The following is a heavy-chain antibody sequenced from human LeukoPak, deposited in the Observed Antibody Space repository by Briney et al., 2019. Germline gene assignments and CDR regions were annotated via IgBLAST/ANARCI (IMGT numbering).Heavy chain of an antibody. CDR3: AKDTSYYCSGGSCYSVYFQH. J-gene: IGHJ1*01. Sequence: GGSLRLSCAASGFTFSSYAMSWVRQAPGKGLEWVSGISGSGSSTYYADSVKGRFTISRDNSKNTLYLQMNSLRAEGTAVYYCAKDTSYYCSGGSCYSVYFQHWGQGTLVTVSS. CDR2: ISGSGSST. CDR1: GFTFSSYA. D-gene: IGHD2-15*01. V-gene: IGHV3-23*01.